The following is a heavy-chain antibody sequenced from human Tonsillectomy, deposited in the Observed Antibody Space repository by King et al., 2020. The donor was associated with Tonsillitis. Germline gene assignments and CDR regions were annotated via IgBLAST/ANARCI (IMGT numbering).Heavy chain of an antibody. CDR2: IYYSGIT. Sequence: QLQESGPGLVRPSETLSLTCTVSGASISSYYWSWIRQPPGKGLDWIGYIYYSGITNYNPSLKSRVTISVDTSKNQFSLKLTSVTPADTAVYYCARHDPYYDSTEIWRWYFDLWGRGTLVTVSS. J-gene: IGHJ2*01. CDR1: GASISSYY. V-gene: IGHV4-59*08. CDR3: ARHDPYYDSTEIWRWYFDL. D-gene: IGHD3-22*01.